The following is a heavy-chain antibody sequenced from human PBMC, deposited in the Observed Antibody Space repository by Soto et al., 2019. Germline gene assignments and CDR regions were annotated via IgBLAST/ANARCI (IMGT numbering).Heavy chain of an antibody. CDR2: FYYSTTT. CDR3: TGDREGHTFGA. D-gene: IGHD3-3*01. V-gene: IGHV4-31*03. J-gene: IGHJ4*01. CDR1: GGSISNGGHY. Sequence: QVQLQESGPGLVKPSQTLSLTCTVSGGSISNGGHYWSWIRQRPGKGLEWIGYFYYSTTTYYNPSLRSRVTISIGTSENQFSLKLTSVTAADTAVYYCTGDREGHTFGAWGHGSLVTVSS.